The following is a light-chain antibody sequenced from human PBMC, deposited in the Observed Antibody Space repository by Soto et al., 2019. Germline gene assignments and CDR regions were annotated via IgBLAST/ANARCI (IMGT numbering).Light chain of an antibody. Sequence: DIQMTQSPSSLSASVGDRVTITCRASQSIRSALNWYQQRPGKAPKLLIYTTSNLESCVPSRFSGSGSGTDFTLTISDLQPEDFATYFCQQGFSRPRTFGLGTTVEVK. CDR2: TTS. V-gene: IGKV1-39*01. J-gene: IGKJ1*01. CDR1: QSIRSA. CDR3: QQGFSRPRT.